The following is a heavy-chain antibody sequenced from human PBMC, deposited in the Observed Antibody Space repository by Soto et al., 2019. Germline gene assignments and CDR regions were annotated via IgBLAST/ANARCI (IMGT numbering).Heavy chain of an antibody. CDR3: ASTPGESISWYGY. V-gene: IGHV1-69*02. Sequence: QVQLVQSGAEVKKPGSSVKVSCKASGGTFSSYTISWVRQAPGQGLEWMGRIIPILGIANYAQKFQGRVTITADKSTSTAYMELSSLRSEDTAVYYCASTPGESISWYGYWGQGTLVTVSS. D-gene: IGHD6-13*01. CDR1: GGTFSSYT. CDR2: IIPILGIA. J-gene: IGHJ4*02.